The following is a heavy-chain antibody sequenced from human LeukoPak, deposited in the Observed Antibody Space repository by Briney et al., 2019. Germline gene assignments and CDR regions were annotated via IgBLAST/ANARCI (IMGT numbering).Heavy chain of an antibody. CDR1: GFTFSSYA. V-gene: IGHV3-30-3*01. Sequence: GGSLRLSCAASGFTFSSYAMHWVRQAPGKGLEWVAVISYDGSNKYYADSVKGRFTISRDNSKNTLYLQMNSLRAEDTAVYYCARVFGGIAVGLFDYWGQGTLVTVSS. D-gene: IGHD6-19*01. CDR2: ISYDGSNK. CDR3: ARVFGGIAVGLFDY. J-gene: IGHJ4*02.